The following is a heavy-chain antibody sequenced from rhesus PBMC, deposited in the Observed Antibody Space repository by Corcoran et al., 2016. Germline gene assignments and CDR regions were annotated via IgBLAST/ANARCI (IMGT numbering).Heavy chain of an antibody. Sequence: EVQLVETGGDLVQPGGSLRLSCAASGFTFNTYAMHWVRQAPGKGLEWISAINSGGGSTYYADSVKGRFTISRDNSKNTLSLQMNSLRVEDTAVYYCAKVLSSWSPFDYWGQGVLVTVSS. D-gene: IGHD6-13*01. CDR1: GFTFNTYA. CDR2: INSGGGST. J-gene: IGHJ4*01. V-gene: IGHV3S42*01. CDR3: AKVLSSWSPFDY.